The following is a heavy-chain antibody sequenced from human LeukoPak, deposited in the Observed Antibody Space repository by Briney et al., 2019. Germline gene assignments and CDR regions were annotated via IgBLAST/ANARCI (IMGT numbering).Heavy chain of an antibody. V-gene: IGHV3-74*01. Sequence: GGSLRLSCAASGFTFSSYWMHWVRQAPGKGLVWVSRIKSDGRSTSYADSVKGRFTISRDNAKNSLYLQMNSLRAEDTALYYCAKDIVRGYSYGLYDYWGQGTLVTVSS. D-gene: IGHD5-18*01. CDR1: GFTFSSYW. J-gene: IGHJ4*02. CDR3: AKDIVRGYSYGLYDY. CDR2: IKSDGRST.